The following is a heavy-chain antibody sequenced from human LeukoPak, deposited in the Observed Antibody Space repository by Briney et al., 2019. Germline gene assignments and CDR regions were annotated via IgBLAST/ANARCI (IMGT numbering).Heavy chain of an antibody. J-gene: IGHJ4*02. V-gene: IGHV1-18*01. D-gene: IGHD3-22*01. CDR2: ISAYNGNT. Sequence: HVASVKVSCKASGYTFTSYGISWVRQAPGQGLEWMGWISAYNGNTNYAQKLQGRVTMTTDTSTSTAYMELRSLRSDDTAVYYCARGRYYYDSSGYYCVGGPYDYWGQGTLVTVSS. CDR1: GYTFTSYG. CDR3: ARGRYYYDSSGYYCVGGPYDY.